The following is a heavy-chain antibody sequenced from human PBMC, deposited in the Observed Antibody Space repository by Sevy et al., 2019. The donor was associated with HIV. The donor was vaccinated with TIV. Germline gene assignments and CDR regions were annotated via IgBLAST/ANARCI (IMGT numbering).Heavy chain of an antibody. J-gene: IGHJ4*02. CDR3: VRSARRPAIAVSGRPY. CDR2: ISSRRSNI. V-gene: IGHV3-11*01. Sequence: GRSLRLSCAASGFTFSDYYMTWIRQAAGKGLKSVSYISSRRSNIYYADSVKGRFTISRDNAKNSLYLLMNSLRAEDTAVYYCVRSARRPAIAVSGRPYWGQGTLVSVSS. D-gene: IGHD6-19*01. CDR1: GFTFSDYY.